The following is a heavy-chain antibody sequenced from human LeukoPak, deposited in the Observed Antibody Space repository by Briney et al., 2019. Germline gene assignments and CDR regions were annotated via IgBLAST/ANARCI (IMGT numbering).Heavy chain of an antibody. D-gene: IGHD2-2*02. CDR1: GFTFSSYS. V-gene: IGHV3-21*01. Sequence: GGSLRLSCAASGFTFSSYSMNWVRQAPGKGLEWVSSISSSSSYIYYADSVKGRFTISRDNAKNSLYLQMNSLRAEDTAVYYCASSHDIVVVPAAIIPRDYYYYGMDVWGQGTTVTVSS. CDR3: ASSHDIVVVPAAIIPRDYYYYGMDV. J-gene: IGHJ6*02. CDR2: ISSSSSYI.